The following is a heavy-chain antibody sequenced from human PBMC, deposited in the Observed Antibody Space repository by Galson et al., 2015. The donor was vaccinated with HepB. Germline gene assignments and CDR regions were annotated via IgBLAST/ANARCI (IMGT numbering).Heavy chain of an antibody. CDR2: VYYPGSA. J-gene: IGHJ4*02. D-gene: IGHD5-18*01. Sequence: TLSLTCTVSGGSISSAHYFWSWIRQHPGKVLEWIGYVYYPGSAYYNPSLKNRVSMSSDTSLNQFSLQLSSVTAADTAMYLCAREPRTARRSWGGDYDYWGQGTQITGSS. CDR3: AREPRTARRSWGGDYDY. CDR1: GGSISSAHYF. V-gene: IGHV4-31*03.